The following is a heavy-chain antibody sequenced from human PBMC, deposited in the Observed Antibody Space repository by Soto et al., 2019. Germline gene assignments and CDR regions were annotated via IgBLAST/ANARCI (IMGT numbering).Heavy chain of an antibody. D-gene: IGHD5-12*01. V-gene: IGHV3-48*03. J-gene: IGHJ3*02. Sequence: EVQLVESGGGLVQPGGSLRLSCTASGFAFNSYEMDWVRQAPGKGLEWVANIKSGGRTTFYTDSVKGRFTISRDDVKNLLYLEMNSLRAEDTAVYYCVKEKSAMYSGYDAFDIWGQGTMVTVSS. CDR3: VKEKSAMYSGYDAFDI. CDR1: GFAFNSYE. CDR2: IKSGGRTT.